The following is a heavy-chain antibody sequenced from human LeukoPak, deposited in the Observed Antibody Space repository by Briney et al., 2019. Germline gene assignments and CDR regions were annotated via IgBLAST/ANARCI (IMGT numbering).Heavy chain of an antibody. CDR2: FDTEDDET. CDR3: ATKGKMEWEVGLHY. D-gene: IGHD1-26*01. J-gene: IGHJ4*02. CDR1: GNTLTELA. V-gene: IGHV1-24*01. Sequence: ASVKLSCKVSGNTLTELAIHWVRNAPGKGLEWLGGFDTEDDETIYAQKFQGRVTLTEDTSTDTAYMELTSLRSEDTAIYYCATKGKMEWEVGLHYWGQGTLLMVSS.